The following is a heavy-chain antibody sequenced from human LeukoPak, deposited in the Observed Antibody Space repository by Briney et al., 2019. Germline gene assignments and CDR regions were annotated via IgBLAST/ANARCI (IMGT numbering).Heavy chain of an antibody. CDR2: INSDGSST. V-gene: IGHV3-74*01. D-gene: IGHD3-3*01. CDR1: GFTLSSYW. CDR3: ARDLGYDFWSGYYRYYYYGMDV. Sequence: GGSLRLSCAASGFTLSSYWMHWVRQAPGKGLVWVSRINSDGSSTSYADSVKGRSTISRDNAKNTLYLQMNSLRAEDTAVYYCARDLGYDFWSGYYRYYYYGMDVWGQGTTVTVSS. J-gene: IGHJ6*02.